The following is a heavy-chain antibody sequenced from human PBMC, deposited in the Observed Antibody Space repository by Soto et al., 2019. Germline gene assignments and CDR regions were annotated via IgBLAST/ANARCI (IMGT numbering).Heavy chain of an antibody. D-gene: IGHD3-3*01. J-gene: IGHJ5*02. V-gene: IGHV4-30-4*01. CDR1: GGSINSEEYY. CDR3: ARGVTVFGLVSRFWFDP. CDR2: IYNSGIT. Sequence: SETLSLTCTVSGGSINSEEYYWSWVRQSQGKGLEWIGHIYNSGITYYNPSLKSRVVISIDTSRNQFSLRLNSLTAADRAVYFCARGVTVFGLVSRFWFDPWGQGTVVTVSS.